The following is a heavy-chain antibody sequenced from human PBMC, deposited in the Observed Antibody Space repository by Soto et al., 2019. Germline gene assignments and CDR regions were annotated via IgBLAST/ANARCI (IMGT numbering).Heavy chain of an antibody. V-gene: IGHV4-59*08. CDR1: GGSISSYY. CDR3: ARGYSGYIDY. J-gene: IGHJ4*02. Sequence: QVQLQESGPGLVKPSETLSLTCTVSGGSISSYYWSWIRQPPGKGLEWIGYIYYSGSTNYNPSLKSRVTIAVDTSKNQVPLTLSSVTAADTAVYDCARGYSGYIDYWGQGTLVTVSS. CDR2: IYYSGST. D-gene: IGHD5-12*01.